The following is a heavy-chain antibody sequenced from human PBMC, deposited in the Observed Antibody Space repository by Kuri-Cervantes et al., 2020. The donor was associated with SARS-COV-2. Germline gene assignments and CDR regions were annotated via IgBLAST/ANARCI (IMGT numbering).Heavy chain of an antibody. CDR1: GYTFTSYG. J-gene: IGHJ6*02. D-gene: IGHD3-3*01. CDR3: ARGGDFWYFYYGMDV. V-gene: IGHV1-18*01. CDR2: ISAGNGNT. Sequence: ASVKVSCKASGYTFTSYGISWVRQAPGQGLEWMGWISAGNGNTKYSRKFQGRVTITRDTSASTAYMELSSLRSEDTAVYYCARGGDFWYFYYGMDVWGQGTTVTVSS.